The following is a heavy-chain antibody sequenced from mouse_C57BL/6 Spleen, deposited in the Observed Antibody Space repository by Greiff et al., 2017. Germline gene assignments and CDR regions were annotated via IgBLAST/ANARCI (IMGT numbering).Heavy chain of an antibody. V-gene: IGHV1-52*01. CDR1: GYTFTSYW. Sequence: VQLQQPGAELVRPGSSVKLSCKASGYTFTSYWMHWVKQRPIQGLEWIGNIYPSDSETHYNQKFKDKATLTVDKSSSTAYMQLSSLTSEDSAVXYYAVITTVVASDYGGQGTTLTVSA. CDR2: IYPSDSET. CDR3: AVITTVVASDY. J-gene: IGHJ2*01. D-gene: IGHD1-1*01.